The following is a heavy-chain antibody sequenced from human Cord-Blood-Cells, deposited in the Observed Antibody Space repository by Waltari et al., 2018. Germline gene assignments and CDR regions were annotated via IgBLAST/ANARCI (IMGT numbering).Heavy chain of an antibody. D-gene: IGHD1-26*01. V-gene: IGHV5-51*01. J-gene: IGHJ4*02. CDR1: GYSFTSYW. CDR3: ARHGFRGGDGKWELGY. Sequence: EVQLVQSGAEVKKPGESLKISCKGSGYSFTSYWIGWVRQMPGNGLEWMGIIYPGYSDTRYSPSFQGQVTISADKSISTAYLQWSSLKASDTAMYYCARHGFRGGDGKWELGYWGQGTLVTVSS. CDR2: IYPGYSDT.